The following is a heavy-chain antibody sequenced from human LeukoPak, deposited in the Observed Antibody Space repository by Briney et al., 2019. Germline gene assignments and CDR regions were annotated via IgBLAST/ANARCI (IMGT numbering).Heavy chain of an antibody. CDR3: ARADRPNYGVYVTTGLEAFDI. CDR2: IYYSGST. CDR1: GGSISSGGYY. J-gene: IGHJ3*02. D-gene: IGHD4-17*01. V-gene: IGHV4-31*03. Sequence: SETLSLTCTVSGGSISSGGYYWCWIRQHPGKGLEWIGYIYYSGSTYYNPSLKSRVTISVDTSKNQFSLKLSSVTAADTAVYSCARADRPNYGVYVTTGLEAFDIWGQGTMVTVSS.